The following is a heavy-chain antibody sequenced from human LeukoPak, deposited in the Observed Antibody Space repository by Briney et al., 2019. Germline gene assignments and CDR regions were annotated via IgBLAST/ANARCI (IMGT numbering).Heavy chain of an antibody. CDR2: ISSDGSST. CDR1: GFTFSSYW. V-gene: IGHV3-74*01. CDR3: ARRGAGTFDY. D-gene: IGHD6-19*01. Sequence: KTGGSLRLSCAASGFTFSSYWMHWVRQAPGKGLVWVSRISSDGSSTSYADSVKGRFTISRDNAKNTLYLQMNSLRAEDMAVYYCARRGAGTFDYWGQGTLVTVSS. J-gene: IGHJ4*02.